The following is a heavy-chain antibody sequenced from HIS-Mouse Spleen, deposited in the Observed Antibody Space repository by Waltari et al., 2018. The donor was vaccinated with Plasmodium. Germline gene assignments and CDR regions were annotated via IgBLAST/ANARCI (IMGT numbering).Heavy chain of an antibody. CDR3: ARVLGYKAAAGTFVEYFQH. J-gene: IGHJ1*01. D-gene: IGHD6-13*01. Sequence: QVQLVQSGAEVKKPGASVKVSCKASGYTFTGYYMHWVRQVPGQGLEWMGWSKPNSGGTNYAQKFQGQVTMTRDTSISTAYMELSRLRSDDTAVYYCARVLGYKAAAGTFVEYFQHWGQGTLVTVSS. V-gene: IGHV1-2*02. CDR2: SKPNSGGT. CDR1: GYTFTGYY.